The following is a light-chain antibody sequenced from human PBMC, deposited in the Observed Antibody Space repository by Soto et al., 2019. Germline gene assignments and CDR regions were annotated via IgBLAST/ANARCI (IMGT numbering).Light chain of an antibody. J-gene: IGLJ2*01. CDR1: SSDVGGYNY. CDR3: SSYTSISTLV. CDR2: DVS. Sequence: QSALTQPASVSGSPGQSITISCTGTSSDVGGYNYVSWYQQHPGKAPKLMIYDVSNRPSGVSNRFSGSKSGNTASLTISGLQAEDEAEYYCSSYTSISTLVFGGGTKRTVL. V-gene: IGLV2-14*01.